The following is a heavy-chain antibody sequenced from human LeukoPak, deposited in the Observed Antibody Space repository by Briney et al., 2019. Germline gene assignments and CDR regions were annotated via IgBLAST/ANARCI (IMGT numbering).Heavy chain of an antibody. Sequence: ASVKVSCKASGYTFTGYYMHWVRQAPGQGLEWMGWINPNSGGTNYAQKFQGRVTMTRDTSISTAYMELSRLRSDDTAVYYCARDCSSTSCYQHWGQGTLVTVSS. J-gene: IGHJ1*01. D-gene: IGHD2-2*01. V-gene: IGHV1-2*02. CDR3: ARDCSSTSCYQH. CDR1: GYTFTGYY. CDR2: INPNSGGT.